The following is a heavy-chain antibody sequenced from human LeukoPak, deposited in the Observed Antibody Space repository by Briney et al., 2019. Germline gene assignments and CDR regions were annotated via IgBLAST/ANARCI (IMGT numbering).Heavy chain of an antibody. CDR3: ARGIVPAGMQPPYYYSYMDV. V-gene: IGHV1-69*13. CDR1: GYTFTSYY. J-gene: IGHJ6*03. D-gene: IGHD2-2*01. Sequence: SVKVSCKASGYTFTSYYMHWVRQAPGQGLEWMGAIIPLFGTPNYAQKFQGRVTISADESTSTAYMELSSLRSEDTAMYYCARGIVPAGMQPPYYYSYMDVWGKGTTVTISS. CDR2: IIPLFGTP.